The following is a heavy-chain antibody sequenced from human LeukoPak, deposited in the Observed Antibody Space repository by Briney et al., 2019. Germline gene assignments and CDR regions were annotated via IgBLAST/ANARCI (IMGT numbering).Heavy chain of an antibody. CDR2: ISHGGST. Sequence: SETLSLTCAVSGDSISSRNWWSWVRQPPGKGLDWIGEISHGGSTKYNPSLKNRVTISKDNFKNEFSLRLNSVTAADTAVYFCTRSGGWWSLDYWGQGAPVTVSS. CDR1: GDSISSRNW. J-gene: IGHJ4*02. CDR3: TRSGGWWSLDY. D-gene: IGHD2-8*02. V-gene: IGHV4-4*02.